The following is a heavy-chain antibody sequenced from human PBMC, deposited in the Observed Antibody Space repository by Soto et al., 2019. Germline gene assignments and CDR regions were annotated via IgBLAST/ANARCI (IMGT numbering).Heavy chain of an antibody. Sequence: EVQLVESGGDLVQPGRSLRISCAVSGFTFHDYAMHWVRQGPGKGLKWVASINYNSVVIAYADAVKGRFTISRDNAKNSIYLQMNSLRAEDTALYYCANDRDPRPRDFDFWGQGTLVTVSS. J-gene: IGHJ4*02. V-gene: IGHV3-9*01. CDR3: ANDRDPRPRDFDF. CDR1: GFTFHDYA. CDR2: INYNSVVI.